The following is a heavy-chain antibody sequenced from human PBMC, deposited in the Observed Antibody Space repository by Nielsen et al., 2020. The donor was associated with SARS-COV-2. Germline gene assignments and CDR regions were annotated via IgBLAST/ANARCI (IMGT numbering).Heavy chain of an antibody. Sequence: SETLSLTCIVSGGTTSSGGYYWSWIRQHPGKGLEWIGYIYYSGNAYYNPSLKSRVAMSVDTSKNQFSLKLNSVTAADTAVYYCAQRFGEPYGMDVWGQGTTVTVSS. CDR3: AQRFGEPYGMDV. CDR1: GGTTSSGGYY. D-gene: IGHD3-10*01. V-gene: IGHV4-31*03. CDR2: IYYSGNA. J-gene: IGHJ6*02.